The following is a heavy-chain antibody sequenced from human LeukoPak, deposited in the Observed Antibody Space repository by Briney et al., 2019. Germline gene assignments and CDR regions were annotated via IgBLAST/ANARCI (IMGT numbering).Heavy chain of an antibody. J-gene: IGHJ5*02. V-gene: IGHV1-24*01. CDR2: FDPEDGGI. Sequence: ASVKVSCKVSEYTLTELSMHWVRQAPGKGLEWLGGFDPEDGGIIYAQKFQGRVTMTRDTSISTAYMELSRLRSDDTAVYYCARDIVVVPAAEGFDTWGPGTLVTVSS. CDR1: EYTLTELS. D-gene: IGHD2-2*01. CDR3: ARDIVVVPAAEGFDT.